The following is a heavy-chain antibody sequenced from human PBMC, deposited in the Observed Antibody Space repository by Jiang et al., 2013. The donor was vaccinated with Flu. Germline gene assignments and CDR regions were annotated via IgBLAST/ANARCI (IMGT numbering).Heavy chain of an antibody. CDR1: NFNSFA. CDR3: AKLKGAASYYYYSMDV. V-gene: IGHV3-23*01. D-gene: IGHD1-26*01. J-gene: IGHJ6*03. CDR2: IGGSSGRT. Sequence: NFNSFAMSWVRQAPGKGLEWVSAIGGSSGRTHYADSVKGRFTVSRDNSRSTLYLQMNSLRAEDAAVYYCAKLKGAASYYYYSMDVWAKGTTVTVSS.